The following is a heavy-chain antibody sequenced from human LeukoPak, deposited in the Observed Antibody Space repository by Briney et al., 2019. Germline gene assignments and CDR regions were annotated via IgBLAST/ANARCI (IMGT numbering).Heavy chain of an antibody. CDR2: ISGSGSYI. V-gene: IGHV3-21*01. J-gene: IGHJ4*02. CDR1: GFTFSDYS. Sequence: PGGSLRLSCAASGFTFSDYSMNWVRQTPRKGLEWVSCISGSGSYIYYADSVKGRFTISRDNAKNSLNLQVNSLRAEDTAVYYCVRERYHGSGAPKFDYWGQGTLVTVSS. D-gene: IGHD3-10*01. CDR3: VRERYHGSGAPKFDY.